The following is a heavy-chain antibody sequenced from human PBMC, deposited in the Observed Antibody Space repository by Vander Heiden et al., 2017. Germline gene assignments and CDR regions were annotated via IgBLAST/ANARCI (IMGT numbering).Heavy chain of an antibody. CDR3: ARARGPGPAAI. V-gene: IGHV4-34*01. Sequence: QVQLQQWGAGLLQPSETLYLTCAVYGGSFSGYYWSLIRQPPGEGLGWIGEINHSGSTNYNPSLKSRVTISVDTSKNQFSLKLSSVTAADTAVYYCARARGPGPAAIWGQGTLVTVSS. J-gene: IGHJ4*02. D-gene: IGHD2-2*01. CDR2: INHSGST. CDR1: GGSFSGYY.